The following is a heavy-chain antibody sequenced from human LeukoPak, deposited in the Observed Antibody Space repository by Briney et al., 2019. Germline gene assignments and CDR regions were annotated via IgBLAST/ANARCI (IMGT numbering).Heavy chain of an antibody. Sequence: GGSLRLSCAASGFTFSSYWMSWVRQAPGKGLEWVANIKQDGSGKYYVDSVKGRFAISRDNAKNSLFLQMNSLRGEDTAVYYCARDRPGGVAGTIFDYWGQGTLVTVSS. V-gene: IGHV3-7*01. CDR3: ARDRPGGVAGTIFDY. D-gene: IGHD6-19*01. CDR2: IKQDGSGK. J-gene: IGHJ4*02. CDR1: GFTFSSYW.